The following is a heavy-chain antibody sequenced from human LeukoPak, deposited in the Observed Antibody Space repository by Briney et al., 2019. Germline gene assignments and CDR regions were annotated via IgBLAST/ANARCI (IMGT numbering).Heavy chain of an antibody. J-gene: IGHJ4*02. CDR3: VRDGDAYDFDL. CDR1: GFSIRGYW. D-gene: IGHD5-12*01. CDR2: IKSDGSWT. V-gene: IGHV3-74*01. Sequence: GGSLRLSCAASGFSIRGYWMHWVRQAPGKGLMWVSRIKSDGSWTNYADSVRGRFTISRDNAKNTLFLQMVGLRAEDTAIYYCVRDGDAYDFDLWGQGILVTVSS.